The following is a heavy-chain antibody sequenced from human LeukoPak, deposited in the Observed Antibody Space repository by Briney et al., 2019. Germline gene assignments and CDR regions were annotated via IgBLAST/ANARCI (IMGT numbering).Heavy chain of an antibody. D-gene: IGHD1-26*01. CDR3: ARGRGKWELPDY. V-gene: IGHV4-38-2*02. J-gene: IGHJ4*02. CDR1: GYSISSGYY. CDR2: IYHSGST. Sequence: SETLSLTCTVSGYSISSGYYWGWIRQPPGKGLEWIGSIYHSGSTYYNPSLKSRVTISVDTSKNQFSLKLSSVTAADTAVYYCARGRGKWELPDYWGQGTLVTVSS.